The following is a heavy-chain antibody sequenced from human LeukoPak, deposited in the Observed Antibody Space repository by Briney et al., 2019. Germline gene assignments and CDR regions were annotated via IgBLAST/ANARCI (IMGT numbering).Heavy chain of an antibody. CDR2: IIPIFGTA. CDR3: ARDYYDSSGYSNWFDP. V-gene: IGHV1-69*13. CDR1: GGTFSSYA. Sequence: ASVKVSCKASGGTFSSYAISWVRQAPGQGLEWMGGIIPIFGTANYAQKFQGRVTITADESTSTTYMELSSLRSEDTAVYYCARDYYDSSGYSNWFDPWGQGTLVTVSS. J-gene: IGHJ5*02. D-gene: IGHD3-22*01.